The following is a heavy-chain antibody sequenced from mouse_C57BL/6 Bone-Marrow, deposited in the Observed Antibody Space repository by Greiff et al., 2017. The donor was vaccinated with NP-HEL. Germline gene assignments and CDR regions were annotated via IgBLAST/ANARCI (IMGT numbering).Heavy chain of an antibody. D-gene: IGHD3-1*01. CDR2: ISNLAYSI. V-gene: IGHV5-15*01. CDR1: GFTFSDYG. Sequence: EVQRVESGGGLVQPGGSLKLSCAASGFTFSDYGMAWVRQAPRKGPGWVAFISNLAYSIYYADTVTGRFTISRENAKNTLYLERSSLRSEDTAMYYCARGSGYSWFAYWGQGTLVTFSA. J-gene: IGHJ3*01. CDR3: ARGSGYSWFAY.